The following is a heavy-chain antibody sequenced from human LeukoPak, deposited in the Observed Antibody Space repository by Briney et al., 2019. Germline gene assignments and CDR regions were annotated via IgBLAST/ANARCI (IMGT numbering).Heavy chain of an antibody. CDR1: GFTFGSYW. CDR2: IKQDGSEK. J-gene: IGHJ4*02. D-gene: IGHD3-3*01. Sequence: GSLRLSCAASGFTFGSYWMSWVRQVPGKGLEWVANIKQDGSEKYYVDSVKGRFTISRDNAKNSLYLQMNSLRAEDTAVYYCARARGDYDFWSGPSKYYFDYWGQGTLVTVSS. CDR3: ARARGDYDFWSGPSKYYFDY. V-gene: IGHV3-7*01.